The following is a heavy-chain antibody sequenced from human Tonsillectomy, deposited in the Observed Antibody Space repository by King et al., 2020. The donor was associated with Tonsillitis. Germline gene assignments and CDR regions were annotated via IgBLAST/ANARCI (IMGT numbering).Heavy chain of an antibody. CDR2: ISAYSGYT. J-gene: IGHJ4*02. D-gene: IGHD5-12*01. Sequence: QLVQSGAEVKKPGASVKVSCKASGYTFTSYGFSWVRQAPGQGLDWMGWISAYSGYTKYAQKLQGRVTMTTDTSTSTAYTELRSLRSDDTAVYYCARDVARGYSGYDSFDYWGQGTLVTVSS. V-gene: IGHV1-18*04. CDR1: GYTFTSYG. CDR3: ARDVARGYSGYDSFDY.